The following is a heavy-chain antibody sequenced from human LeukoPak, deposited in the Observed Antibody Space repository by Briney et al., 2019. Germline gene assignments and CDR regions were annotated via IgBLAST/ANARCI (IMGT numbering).Heavy chain of an antibody. D-gene: IGHD3-10*01. CDR3: ARKPFIKKPHPLDY. CDR1: GGTVSSYA. CDR2: IIPIFGTA. J-gene: IGHJ4*02. V-gene: IGHV1-69*01. Sequence: SVKVSCKASGGTVSSYAISWVRQAPGQGLEWMGGIIPIFGTANYAQKFQGRVTITADESTSTAYMELSSLRSEDTAVYYCARKPFIKKPHPLDYWGQGTLVTVSS.